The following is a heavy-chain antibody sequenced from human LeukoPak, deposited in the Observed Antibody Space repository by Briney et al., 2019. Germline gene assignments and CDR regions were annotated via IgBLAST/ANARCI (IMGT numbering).Heavy chain of an antibody. CDR2: ISYDGSKK. CDR1: GFTFSSYG. J-gene: IGHJ3*02. V-gene: IGHV3-30*19. Sequence: GRSLRLSCAASGFTFSSYGMHWVRQAPGKGLEWVAVISYDGSKKYYPDSAKGRFMISRDNPNNTLYLHLSSLSADDTAVYYCARDRVRWYKDAFDIWGQGTMVTVSS. CDR3: ARDRVRWYKDAFDI. D-gene: IGHD1-14*01.